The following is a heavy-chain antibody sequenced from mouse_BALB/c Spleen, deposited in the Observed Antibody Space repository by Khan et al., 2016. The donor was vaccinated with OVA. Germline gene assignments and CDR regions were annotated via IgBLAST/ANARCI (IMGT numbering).Heavy chain of an antibody. V-gene: IGHV9-3-1*01. D-gene: IGHD1-2*01. J-gene: IGHJ3*01. CDR1: GYTFTNYG. CDR3: ARDYGYAY. CDR2: INTYTGET. Sequence: QIQLVQSGPELKKPGETVKISCKASGYTFTNYGMNWVKQAPGKGLKWMGWINTYTGETTYADDFKGRFAFSLETSASTAYLQINNLKNEDTATYCCARDYGYAYWGQGTLVTVSA.